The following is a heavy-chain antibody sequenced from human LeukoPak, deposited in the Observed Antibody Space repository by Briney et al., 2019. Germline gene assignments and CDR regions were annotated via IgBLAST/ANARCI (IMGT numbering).Heavy chain of an antibody. D-gene: IGHD6-13*01. V-gene: IGHV3-30*02. CDR2: VGYDETNK. Sequence: GGSLRLSCAASGFTFSNHGMHWVRQAPGKGLEWVAFVGYDETNKYYADFVKGRFTISRDNSRNTLHLQMNNLRADETAVYYCAKDLGKYSTSWSDYWGQGTLVIVSS. J-gene: IGHJ4*02. CDR3: AKDLGKYSTSWSDY. CDR1: GFTFSNHG.